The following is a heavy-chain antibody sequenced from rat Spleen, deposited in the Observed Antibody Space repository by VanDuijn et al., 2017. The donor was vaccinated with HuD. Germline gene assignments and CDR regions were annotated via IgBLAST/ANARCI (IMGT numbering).Heavy chain of an antibody. Sequence: EVQLQESGPGLVKPSQSLSLTCSVTGHSITSGYRWNWIRKFPGNRLEWMGYINSAGSTIYNPPLKSRISITRDTSKKQFFLQVNSVPTVDTATFYCARWNGGYSAYYVDYWGQGVMVTVSS. J-gene: IGHJ2*01. CDR2: INSAGST. D-gene: IGHD1-11*01. CDR3: ARWNGGYSAYYVDY. CDR1: GHSITSGYR. V-gene: IGHV3-3*01.